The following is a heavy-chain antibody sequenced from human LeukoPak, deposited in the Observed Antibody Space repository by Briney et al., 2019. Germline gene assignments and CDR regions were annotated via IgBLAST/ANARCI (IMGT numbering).Heavy chain of an antibody. V-gene: IGHV3-30-3*01. CDR3: AREPYIVVVIAISYFDY. D-gene: IGHD2-21*01. CDR2: ISYDGSNK. Sequence: PGRSLRLSCAASGFTFSSYAMHWVRQAPGKGLEWVAVISYDGSNKYYADSVKGRFTISRDNSKNTLYLQMNSLRAEDTAVYYCAREPYIVVVIAISYFDYWGQGTLVTVSS. CDR1: GFTFSSYA. J-gene: IGHJ4*02.